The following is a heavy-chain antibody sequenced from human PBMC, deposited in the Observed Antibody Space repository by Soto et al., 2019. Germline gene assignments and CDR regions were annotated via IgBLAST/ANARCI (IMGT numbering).Heavy chain of an antibody. CDR1: GGTFSSYA. CDR3: ARCLCSITSCYTGRNGMDV. D-gene: IGHD2-2*02. J-gene: IGHJ6*02. V-gene: IGHV1-69*06. Sequence: QVQLVQSGAEVKKPGSSVTFSCKASGGTFSSYAISWVRQAPGQGLEWMGGIIPIFGTANYAQKFQGRVTITADKSTSTAYMELSSLRSEDTAVYYCARCLCSITSCYTGRNGMDVWGQGTTVTVYS. CDR2: IIPIFGTA.